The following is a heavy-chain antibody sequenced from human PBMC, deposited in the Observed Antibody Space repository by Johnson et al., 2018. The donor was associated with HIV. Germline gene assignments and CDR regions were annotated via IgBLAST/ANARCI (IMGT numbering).Heavy chain of an antibody. J-gene: IGHJ3*02. D-gene: IGHD1-1*01. CDR1: EFTVRSNY. CDR3: ATSTASDAFDI. Sequence: VQLVESGGGLVQRGGSLRLSCAASEFTVRSNYMHWVRQAPGKGLEWVSVIYSGGSTYYADSVKGRFTISRDNSKNTLYLQMNSLRAEDTAVYYCATSTASDAFDIWGQGTMVTVSS. V-gene: IGHV3-66*01. CDR2: IYSGGST.